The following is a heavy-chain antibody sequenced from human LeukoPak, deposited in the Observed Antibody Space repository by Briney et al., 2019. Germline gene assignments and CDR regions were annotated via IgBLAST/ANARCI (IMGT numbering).Heavy chain of an antibody. J-gene: IGHJ3*02. CDR3: ARPSGEWAFDI. V-gene: IGHV5-51*01. CDR2: IYPGDSHT. CDR1: GYTFTTYW. Sequence: GESLKISCMASGYTFTTYWIGWVRQMPGKGLEWMAIIYPGDSHTIYSPSFQGQVTISADKSITTAYLQWNGLKSSDTAMYYCARPSGEWAFDIWGQGTMVTVSS. D-gene: IGHD3-3*01.